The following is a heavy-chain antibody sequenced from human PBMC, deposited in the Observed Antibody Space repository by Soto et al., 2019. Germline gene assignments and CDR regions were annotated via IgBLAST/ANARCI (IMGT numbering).Heavy chain of an antibody. CDR2: IYYSGST. V-gene: IGHV4-31*03. D-gene: IGHD2-15*01. J-gene: IGHJ4*02. CDR1: GGSISSGDYY. CDR3: ARGGGYCSGGSCYEFDY. Sequence: SETLSLTCTVSGGSISSGDYYWSWIRQHPGKGLEWIGYIYYSGSTYYNPSLKSRVSISVDTSKNQFSLKLSSVTAADTAVYYCARGGGYCSGGSCYEFDYWGQGTLVTVSS.